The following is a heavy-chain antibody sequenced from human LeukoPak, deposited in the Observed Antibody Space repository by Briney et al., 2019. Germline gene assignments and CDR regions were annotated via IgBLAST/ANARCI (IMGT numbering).Heavy chain of an antibody. CDR1: GGTFSSYA. CDR3: ASLPLPRSRGWSLHPLD. D-gene: IGHD6-19*01. CDR2: IIPIFGTA. V-gene: IGHV1-69*13. Sequence: SVKVSCKASGGTFSSYAISWVRQAPGQGLEWMGGIIPIFGTANYAQKFQGRVTITADESTSTAYMELSSLRSEDTAVYYCASLPLPRSRGWSLHPLDWGQGTLVTVSS. J-gene: IGHJ4*02.